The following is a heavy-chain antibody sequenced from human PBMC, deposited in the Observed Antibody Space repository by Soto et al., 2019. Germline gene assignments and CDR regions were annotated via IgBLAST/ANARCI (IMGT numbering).Heavy chain of an antibody. CDR1: GFTFSSYA. Sequence: VQLLESGGGLVQPGGSLRLSCAASGFTFSSYAMSWFRQAPGKGLEWVSAISGSGGSTYYADSVKGRFTISRDNSKNTLYLQMNSLRAEDTAVYYCAKTPRRYCSGGSCYSEYNWFDPWGQGTLVTVSS. V-gene: IGHV3-23*01. CDR3: AKTPRRYCSGGSCYSEYNWFDP. CDR2: ISGSGGST. D-gene: IGHD2-15*01. J-gene: IGHJ5*02.